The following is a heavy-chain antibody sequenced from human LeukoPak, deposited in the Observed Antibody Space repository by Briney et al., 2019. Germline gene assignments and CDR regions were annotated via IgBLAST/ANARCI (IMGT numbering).Heavy chain of an antibody. V-gene: IGHV4-59*08. CDR1: GGSISSYY. J-gene: IGHJ5*02. CDR3: ARHAQGYQLANWFDP. Sequence: PSETLSLTCTVSGGSISSYYWSWIRQPPGKGLEWIGYIYYSGSTNYNPSLKSRVTISVDTSKNQFSLKLSSVTAADTAVYYCARHAQGYQLANWFDPWGQGTLVTVTS. D-gene: IGHD2-2*01. CDR2: IYYSGST.